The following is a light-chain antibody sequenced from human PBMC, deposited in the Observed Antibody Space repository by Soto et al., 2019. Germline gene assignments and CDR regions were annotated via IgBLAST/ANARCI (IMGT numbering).Light chain of an antibody. J-gene: IGLJ3*02. CDR2: EVT. CDR3: SSYTSSDTCV. Sequence: QSALTQPASVSGSPGQSITISCTGTSSDVGGYNYVSWYQQHPGKAPKLMIYEVTNRPSGVSNRFSGSTSGNTASLTISGLQAEDEADYYCSSYTSSDTCVFGGGTKLTVL. V-gene: IGLV2-14*01. CDR1: SSDVGGYNY.